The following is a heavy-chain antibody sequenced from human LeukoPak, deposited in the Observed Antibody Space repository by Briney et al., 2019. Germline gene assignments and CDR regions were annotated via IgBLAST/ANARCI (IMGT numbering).Heavy chain of an antibody. CDR2: MNPNSGNT. V-gene: IGHV1-8*01. J-gene: IGHJ4*02. Sequence: ASVKVSCKASGYTFTSYDINWVRQAAGQGLEWMGWMNPNSGNTGYAQKFQGRVTMTEDTSTDTAYMELSSLRSEDTAVYYCATAFAGNLVDDWGQGTLVTVSS. CDR3: ATAFAGNLVDD. CDR1: GYTFTSYD. D-gene: IGHD1-14*01.